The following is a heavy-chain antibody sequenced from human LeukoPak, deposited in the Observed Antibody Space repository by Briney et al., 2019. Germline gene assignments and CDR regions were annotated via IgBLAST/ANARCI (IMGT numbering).Heavy chain of an antibody. CDR1: GGTFNSYA. CDR3: ASKLPAGAFDY. D-gene: IGHD7-27*01. V-gene: IGHV1-69*13. CDR2: IIPIFGTA. Sequence: AASVKVSYKASGGTFNSYAISWVRQAPGQGREGMGGIIPIFGTANYAQKFQGRVTITADESTSTAYMELSSLRSEDTAVYYCASKLPAGAFDYWGQGTLVTVSS. J-gene: IGHJ4*02.